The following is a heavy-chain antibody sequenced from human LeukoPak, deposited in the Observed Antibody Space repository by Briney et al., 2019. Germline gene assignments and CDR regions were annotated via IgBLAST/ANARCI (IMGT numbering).Heavy chain of an antibody. CDR2: INYSGST. V-gene: IGHV4-59*12. D-gene: IGHD3-3*01. CDR1: GGSISSYY. J-gene: IGHJ6*03. CDR3: ARDWRDPTYYDFWSGPYYYYYMDV. Sequence: PSETLSLTCTVSGGSISSYYWSWIRQPPGKGLEWIGYINYSGSTNYNPSLKSRVTISLDTSKNQFSLKLSSVTAADTAVYYCARDWRDPTYYDFWSGPYYYYYMDVWGKGTTVTVSS.